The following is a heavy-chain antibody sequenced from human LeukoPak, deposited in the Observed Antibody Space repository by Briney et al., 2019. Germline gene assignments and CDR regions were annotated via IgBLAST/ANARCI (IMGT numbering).Heavy chain of an antibody. CDR2: IYYSGST. J-gene: IGHJ5*02. CDR3: ASLGRGYDILTGYSRNWFDP. V-gene: IGHV4-4*02. D-gene: IGHD3-9*01. Sequence: SETLSLTCAVSGGSISSSNWWSWVRQPPGKGLEWIGYIYYSGSTNYNPSLKSRVTISVDTSKNQFSLKLSSVTAADTAVYYCASLGRGYDILTGYSRNWFDPWGQGTLVTVSS. CDR1: GGSISSSNW.